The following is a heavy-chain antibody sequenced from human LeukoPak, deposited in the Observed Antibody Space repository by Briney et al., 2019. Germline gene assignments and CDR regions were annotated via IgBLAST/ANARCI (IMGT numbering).Heavy chain of an antibody. CDR1: GFTFSSYG. CDR2: ISGSGGTT. J-gene: IGHJ6*03. CDR3: AKGRYYYYYMDV. Sequence: SGGSLRLSCAASGFTFSSYGMSWVRQAPGKGLEWVSAISGSGGTTYYADSVKGRFTISRDNSKNTLYLQMSSLRAEDTAIYYCAKGRYYYYYMDVWGKGTTVTISS. V-gene: IGHV3-23*01.